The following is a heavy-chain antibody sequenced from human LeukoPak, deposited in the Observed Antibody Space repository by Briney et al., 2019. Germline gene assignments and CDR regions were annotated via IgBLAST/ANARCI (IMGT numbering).Heavy chain of an antibody. J-gene: IGHJ6*04. Sequence: PSEALSVTCAVYGGSFSGYYWSWIRQPPGTGLEWIGEINHSGSTNYNPSLKSRVTISVDTSKNQFSLKLSSVTAADTAVYYCARGGPAIFYYYYYGMDVWGKGTTVTVSS. D-gene: IGHD3-3*02. CDR2: INHSGST. CDR1: GGSFSGYY. V-gene: IGHV4-34*01. CDR3: ARGGPAIFYYYYYGMDV.